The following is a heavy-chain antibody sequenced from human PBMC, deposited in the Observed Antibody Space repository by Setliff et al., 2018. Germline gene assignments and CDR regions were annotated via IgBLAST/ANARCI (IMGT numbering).Heavy chain of an antibody. CDR3: ARIFLYGTSWYFDN. Sequence: GRSRRLSCEAFGFTLSDYWMSWVRQAPGKGLEWVANLMQDGGAQYYLDSVKGRFTVSRDNSNKTLYLHMRSLRAEDTAVHFCARIFLYGTSWYFDNWGQGTLVTVSS. J-gene: IGHJ4*02. D-gene: IGHD3-3*01. CDR1: GFTLSDYW. CDR2: LMQDGGAQ. V-gene: IGHV3-7*03.